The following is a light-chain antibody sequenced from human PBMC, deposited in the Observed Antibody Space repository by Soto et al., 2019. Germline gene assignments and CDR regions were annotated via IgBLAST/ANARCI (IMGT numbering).Light chain of an antibody. CDR2: GAS. CDR1: QSVSSN. J-gene: IGKJ1*01. CDR3: QHYNNWPPWT. Sequence: EITMTQSPATLSVSPGERATLSCRASQSVSSNLAWYQQKPGQAPRLLIYGASTRATGIPARFSGSGSGTEFTLTISSLQSEDFAVYYCQHYNNWPPWTFGQGIKVDIK. V-gene: IGKV3-15*01.